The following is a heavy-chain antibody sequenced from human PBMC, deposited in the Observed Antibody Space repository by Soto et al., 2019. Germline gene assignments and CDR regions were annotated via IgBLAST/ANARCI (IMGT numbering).Heavy chain of an antibody. D-gene: IGHD2-15*01. CDR2: INPNSGGT. CDR3: AREGDVNCSGKTCYYYYDY. V-gene: IGHV1-2*04. CDR1: GYTFTGYY. J-gene: IGHJ4*02. Sequence: ASVKVSCKASGYTFTGYYMHWVRQAPGQGLEWMGWINPNSGGTNYAQNFKGWVTMTRDTSISTAYMELIKLRSDDTAVYYCAREGDVNCSGKTCYYYYDYWGQGPQVTV.